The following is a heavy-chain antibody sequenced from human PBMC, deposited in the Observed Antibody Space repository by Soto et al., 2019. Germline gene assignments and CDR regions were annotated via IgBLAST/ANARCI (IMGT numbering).Heavy chain of an antibody. CDR3: ATRLYSSGVVFGY. Sequence: HYYMWIRQTPGKGLEYIGYTXDGGRXDSNHSLKSRVXISVDTSXXQFSPKLTSETAEDTAVYYCATRLYSSGVVFGYW. J-gene: IGHJ4*01. CDR1: HY. D-gene: IGHD3-10*01. CDR2: TXDGGRX. V-gene: IGHV4-59*11.